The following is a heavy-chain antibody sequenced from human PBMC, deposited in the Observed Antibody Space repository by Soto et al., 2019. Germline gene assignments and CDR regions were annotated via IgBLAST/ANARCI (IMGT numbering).Heavy chain of an antibody. Sequence: SVKVSCKASGGTFSSYRINWVRQAPGQGPEWVGGIVPIYRTADYAQKFQGRVTITADESARTSYMELRSLKSQDTAVYYCVRDSGAKLSSSWGQGTLVTVS. CDR3: VRDSGAKLSSS. CDR1: GGTFSSYR. V-gene: IGHV1-69*13. D-gene: IGHD6-13*01. CDR2: IVPIYRTA. J-gene: IGHJ4*02.